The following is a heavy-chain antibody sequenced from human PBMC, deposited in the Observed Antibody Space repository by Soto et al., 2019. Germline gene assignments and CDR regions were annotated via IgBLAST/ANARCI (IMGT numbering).Heavy chain of an antibody. J-gene: IGHJ4*02. D-gene: IGHD5-12*01. V-gene: IGHV3-23*01. CDR3: ARTRGYSDYDLDY. CDR1: GFTFRSYA. Sequence: GGFLRLSCAASGFTFRSYAMPWVRQAPGKGLEWVSAISYSGVSTYYADSVKGRFTISRDSYENTLSLQMNSLRVDETAVYYWARTRGYSDYDLDYWGQGTLVTVSS. CDR2: ISYSGVST.